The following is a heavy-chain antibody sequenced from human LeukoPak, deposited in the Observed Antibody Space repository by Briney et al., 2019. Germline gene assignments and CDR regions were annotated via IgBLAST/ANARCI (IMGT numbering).Heavy chain of an antibody. J-gene: IGHJ6*02. CDR1: GDSLSIFY. CDR3: ARRVVRGANPPHYYYGMDV. CDR2: IHRGGTT. V-gene: IGHV4-59*01. D-gene: IGHD3-10*01. Sequence: SETLSLTCSVSGDSLSIFYWSWIRQAPGKGLEWIGSIHRGGTTNYSPSLKSRVTISVDTSKNQFSLKVSSVTDADTAVYFCARRVVRGANPPHYYYGMDVWGQGTTVTVSS.